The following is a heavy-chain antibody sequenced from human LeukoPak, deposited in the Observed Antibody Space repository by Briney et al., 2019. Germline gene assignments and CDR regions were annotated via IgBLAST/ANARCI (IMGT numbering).Heavy chain of an antibody. CDR3: ARREGLHSGPPNWFDP. Sequence: PSETLSLTCAVYGGSFSSYFWSWIRQPPGKGLEWIGEINHTGGRANYNPSLKSRVTISVDTSKNQFSLKLSSVTAADTAVYYCARREGLHSGPPNWFDPWGQGTLVTVSS. J-gene: IGHJ5*02. CDR2: INHTGGRA. V-gene: IGHV4-34*01. D-gene: IGHD5-12*01. CDR1: GGSFSSYF.